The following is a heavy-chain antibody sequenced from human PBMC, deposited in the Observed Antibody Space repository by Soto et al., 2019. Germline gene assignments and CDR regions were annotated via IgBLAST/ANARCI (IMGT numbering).Heavy chain of an antibody. V-gene: IGHV1-3*01. J-gene: IGHJ4*02. D-gene: IGHD6-13*01. CDR3: ARDVAAAGFDY. CDR2: INAGNGNT. CDR1: GYTFTSYA. Sequence: QVQLVQSGAEVKKPGASVKVSCKASGYTFTSYAMHWVHQAPGQRLEWMGWINAGNGNTKYSQKFQGRVTITRDTSASTAYMELSGLRSEDTAVYYCARDVAAAGFDYWGQGTLVTVSS.